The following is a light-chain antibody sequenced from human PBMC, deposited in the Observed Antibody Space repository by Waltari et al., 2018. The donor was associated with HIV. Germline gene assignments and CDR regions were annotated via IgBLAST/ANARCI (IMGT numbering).Light chain of an antibody. Sequence: SVLTQPPSASGTPGQRVTISCSGSSSNIGSFYVYWYQQLPGSAPKLLIYRNNQRPSGVPDRFSGSKSGTSASLAISGLRSEDEADYYCAAWTDSLRGVVFGGGTKLSVL. CDR2: RNN. CDR1: SSNIGSFY. J-gene: IGLJ2*01. CDR3: AAWTDSLRGVV. V-gene: IGLV1-47*01.